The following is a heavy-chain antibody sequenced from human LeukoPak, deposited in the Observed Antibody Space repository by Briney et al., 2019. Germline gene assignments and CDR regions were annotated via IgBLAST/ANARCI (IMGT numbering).Heavy chain of an antibody. CDR1: GFTFSSYS. Sequence: GGSLRLSCAASGFTFSSYSMNWVRQAPGKGLEWVSSISSSSSYIYYADSVKGRFTISRDNAKNSLYLQMNSLRAEDTAVYYCARARNYYGSGSPRADAFDIWGQGTMVTVSS. CDR3: ARARNYYGSGSPRADAFDI. D-gene: IGHD3-10*01. V-gene: IGHV3-21*01. CDR2: ISSSSSYI. J-gene: IGHJ3*02.